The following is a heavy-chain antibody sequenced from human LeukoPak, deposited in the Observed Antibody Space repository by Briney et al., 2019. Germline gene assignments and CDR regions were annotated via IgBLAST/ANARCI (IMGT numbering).Heavy chain of an antibody. Sequence: SETLSLTCAVYGGSISSGGYYWSWIRQPPGKGLEWIGYIYHSGSTYYNPSLKSRVTISVDRSKNQFSLKLSSVTAADTAVYYCARGRAAQANWFDPWGQGTLVTVSS. J-gene: IGHJ5*02. CDR3: ARGRAAQANWFDP. CDR2: IYHSGST. V-gene: IGHV4-30-2*01. CDR1: GGSISSGGYY.